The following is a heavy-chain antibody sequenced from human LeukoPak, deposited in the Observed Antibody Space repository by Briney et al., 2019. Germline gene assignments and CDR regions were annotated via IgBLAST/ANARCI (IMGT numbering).Heavy chain of an antibody. Sequence: PGGSLRLSCAASGFIFTDYWMNWVRQAPGKGLEWVAMIKYDGIDKKYLDSVKGRFTISRDNAKNSLYLEMNSLRAEDTAMYYCARNRGWLQFDNWGQGTLVTVSS. V-gene: IGHV3-7*01. CDR2: IKYDGIDK. D-gene: IGHD5-24*01. CDR3: ARNRGWLQFDN. CDR1: GFIFTDYW. J-gene: IGHJ4*02.